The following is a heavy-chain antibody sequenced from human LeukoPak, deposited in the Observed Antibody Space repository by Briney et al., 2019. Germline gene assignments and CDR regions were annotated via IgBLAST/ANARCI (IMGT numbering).Heavy chain of an antibody. CDR3: ARLSYYDSSGLPDY. D-gene: IGHD3-22*01. V-gene: IGHV4-59*08. CDR1: GGSISSYY. J-gene: IGHJ4*02. CDR2: IYYSGST. Sequence: SETLSLTCTVSGGSISSYYWSWIRQPPGKGLEWIGYIYYSGSTNYNPSLKGRVTISVDTSKNQFSLKLSSVTAADTAVYYCARLSYYDSSGLPDYWGQGTLVTVSS.